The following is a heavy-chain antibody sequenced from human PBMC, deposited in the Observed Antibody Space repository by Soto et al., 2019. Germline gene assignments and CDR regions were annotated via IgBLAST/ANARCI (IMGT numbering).Heavy chain of an antibody. J-gene: IGHJ4*02. CDR3: AREGYCSSTSCYSFDY. Sequence: EVQLVESGGGLVQPGGSLRLSCAASGFTFSSYAMHWVRQAPGKGLEYVSAISSNGGSTYYANSVTGRFTISRDNSKNPRYLQMGSLRAEDMAVDYCAREGYCSSTSCYSFDYWGQGTLVTVSS. CDR2: ISSNGGST. CDR1: GFTFSSYA. D-gene: IGHD2-2*01. V-gene: IGHV3-64*01.